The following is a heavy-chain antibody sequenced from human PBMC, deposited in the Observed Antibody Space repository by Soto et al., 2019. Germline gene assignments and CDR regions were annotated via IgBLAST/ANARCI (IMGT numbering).Heavy chain of an antibody. CDR1: GYTFTGYY. CDR3: ARERVHLTTVTTSFDY. J-gene: IGHJ4*02. Sequence: GASVKVSCKASGYTFTGYYMHWVRQAPGQGLEWMGWINPNSGGTNYAQKFQGRVTMTRDTSISTAYMELSRLRSDDTAVYYCARERVHLTTVTTSFDYWGQGTLVTVSS. D-gene: IGHD4-17*01. V-gene: IGHV1-2*02. CDR2: INPNSGGT.